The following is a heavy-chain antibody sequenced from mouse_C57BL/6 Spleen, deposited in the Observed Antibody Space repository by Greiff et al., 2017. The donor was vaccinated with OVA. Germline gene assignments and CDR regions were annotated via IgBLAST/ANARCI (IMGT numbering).Heavy chain of an antibody. Sequence: VQLQQSGAELVMPGASVKLSCKASGYTFTSYWMHWVKQRRGQGLEWIGEIDPSDSYTNYNQKFKGKSTLTVDKSSSTAYMQLSSLTSEDSAVYYCARRGGYYEGYFDYWGQGTTLTVSS. CDR3: ARRGGYYEGYFDY. J-gene: IGHJ2*01. CDR1: GYTFTSYW. D-gene: IGHD2-3*01. V-gene: IGHV1-69*01. CDR2: IDPSDSYT.